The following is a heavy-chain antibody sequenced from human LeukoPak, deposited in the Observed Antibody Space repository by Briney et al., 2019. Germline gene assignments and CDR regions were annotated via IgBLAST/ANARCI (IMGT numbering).Heavy chain of an antibody. D-gene: IGHD5-24*01. CDR2: IYYSGST. J-gene: IGHJ4*02. Sequence: SETLSLTCTVSGGSISSYYWSWIRQPPGKGLEWIGYIYYSGSTNYNPSLKSRVTISVDTSKNQFSLKLSSVTAADTAVYYCARVGGYKAIDYWGQGTLVTVSS. CDR3: ARVGGYKAIDY. V-gene: IGHV4-59*12. CDR1: GGSISSYY.